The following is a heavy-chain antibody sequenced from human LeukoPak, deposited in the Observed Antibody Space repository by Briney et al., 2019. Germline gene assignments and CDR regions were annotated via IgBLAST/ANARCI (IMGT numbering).Heavy chain of an antibody. V-gene: IGHV3-30*02. J-gene: IGHJ4*02. Sequence: SGGSLRLSCAASGFTFSNYGMYWVRQAPGKGLEWVAFIRYDGGNKYYADSVKGRFTISRDSSKNTLYLQMNSLRAEDTALYYCARATHYYESSGYDYWGQGTLVTVSS. CDR1: GFTFSNYG. CDR3: ARATHYYESSGYDY. CDR2: IRYDGGNK. D-gene: IGHD3-22*01.